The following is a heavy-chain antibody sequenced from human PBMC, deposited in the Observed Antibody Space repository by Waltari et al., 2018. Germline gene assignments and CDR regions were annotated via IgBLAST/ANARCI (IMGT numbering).Heavy chain of an antibody. CDR1: GYTFSNYG. J-gene: IGHJ4*02. Sequence: QVQLVQSGVEVKKPGASVKVSCKASGYTFSNYGISWVRQAPGQGLEWMGWISVYNENTHYAQKFQGRLTMTTYTSTTTAYMELKSLRSDDTAVYYCARSDPSAWYNLSFDFWGQGTLVTVFS. CDR2: ISVYNENT. CDR3: ARSDPSAWYNLSFDF. V-gene: IGHV1-18*01. D-gene: IGHD6-19*01.